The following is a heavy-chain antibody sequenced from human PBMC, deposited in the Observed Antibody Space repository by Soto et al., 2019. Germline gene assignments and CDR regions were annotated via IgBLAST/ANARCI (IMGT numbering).Heavy chain of an antibody. D-gene: IGHD3-16*02. CDR1: GGPISSYH. CDR2: IYYSGST. Sequence: PSETLSLTCTVSGGPISSYHWSWIRQPPGKGLEWIGYIYYSGSTNYNPSLKSRVTISVDTSKNQFSLKLSSVTAADTAVYYCARGVVAFGGVIVIGFWFDPWGQGTLVTVSS. V-gene: IGHV4-59*01. CDR3: ARGVVAFGGVIVIGFWFDP. J-gene: IGHJ5*02.